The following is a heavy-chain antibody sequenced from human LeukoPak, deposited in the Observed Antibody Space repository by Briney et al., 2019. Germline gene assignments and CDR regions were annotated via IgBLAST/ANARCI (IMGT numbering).Heavy chain of an antibody. Sequence: SETLSLTCTVSGGSLSSYYWSWIRQPAGKGLEWIGRIYTSGSTNYNPSLKSRVTMSVDTSKNQFSLKLSSVTAADTAVYYCARSSTSRGAFDIWGQGTMVTVSS. V-gene: IGHV4-4*07. J-gene: IGHJ3*02. D-gene: IGHD2-2*01. CDR3: ARSSTSRGAFDI. CDR2: IYTSGST. CDR1: GGSLSSYY.